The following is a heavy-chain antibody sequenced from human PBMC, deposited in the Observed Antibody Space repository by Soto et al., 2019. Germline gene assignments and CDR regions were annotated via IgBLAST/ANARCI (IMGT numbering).Heavy chain of an antibody. Sequence: LRLSFEASEFTVSGFDMHWVRQPTGKGLEWVSSIGTAGDTYYAVSVKGRFTISRDNAKNSLSLQMNSLRAGDMAVYFCAKSQEIGTHFFDSWGQGTQVTVSS. CDR2: IGTAGDT. V-gene: IGHV3-13*01. J-gene: IGHJ4*02. CDR3: AKSQEIGTHFFDS. CDR1: EFTVSGFD. D-gene: IGHD6-13*01.